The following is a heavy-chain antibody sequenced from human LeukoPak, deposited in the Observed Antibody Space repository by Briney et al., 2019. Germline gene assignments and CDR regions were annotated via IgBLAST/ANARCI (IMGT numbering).Heavy chain of an antibody. CDR2: IKQDGSEK. J-gene: IGHJ4*02. CDR3: ARDSKRSSSWYRRNREFDY. D-gene: IGHD6-13*01. V-gene: IGHV3-7*01. Sequence: PGGSLRLSCAASGFTFSSYWMSWVRQAPGKGLEWVANIKQDGSEKYYVDSVKGRFTISRDNAKNSLYLQMNSLRAEDTAVYYCARDSKRSSSWYRRNREFDYWGQGTLVTVSS. CDR1: GFTFSSYW.